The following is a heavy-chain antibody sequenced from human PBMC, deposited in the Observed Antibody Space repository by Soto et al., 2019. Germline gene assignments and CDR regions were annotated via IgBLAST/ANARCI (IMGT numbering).Heavy chain of an antibody. Sequence: GASVKVSCKASGYTFTSYGISWVRQAPGQGLEWMGWISAYNGNTNYAQKLQGRVTMTTDTSTSTAYMELRSLRSDDTAVYYCARDPLAGYSSGWYYFDYWGQGTLVTVSS. J-gene: IGHJ4*02. CDR3: ARDPLAGYSSGWYYFDY. V-gene: IGHV1-18*01. D-gene: IGHD6-19*01. CDR1: GYTFTSYG. CDR2: ISAYNGNT.